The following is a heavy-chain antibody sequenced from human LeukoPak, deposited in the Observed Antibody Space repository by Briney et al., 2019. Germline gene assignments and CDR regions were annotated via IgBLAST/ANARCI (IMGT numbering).Heavy chain of an antibody. J-gene: IGHJ6*03. CDR3: ARELYCSSTSCYTAVDYYYYYMDV. D-gene: IGHD2-2*02. V-gene: IGHV4-61*02. CDR2: IYTSGST. Sequence: SQTLSLTCTVSGGSISSGSYYWSWIRQPAGKGLEWIGRIYTSGSTNYNPSLKSRVTMSVDTSKNQFSLKLSSVTAADTAVYYCARELYCSSTSCYTAVDYYYYYMDVWGKGTTVTVSS. CDR1: GGSISSGSYY.